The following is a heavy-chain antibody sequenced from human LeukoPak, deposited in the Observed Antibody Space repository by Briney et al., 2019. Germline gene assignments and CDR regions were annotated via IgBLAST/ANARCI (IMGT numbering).Heavy chain of an antibody. CDR3: AKDGYSSGWSYDY. Sequence: GGSLRLSCAASGFTFSSYAMNWVRQAPGKGLEWVSAISGGDGSTYYADSVKGRFTISRDNSKNTLYLQMNSLRAEDTAVYYCAKDGYSSGWSYDYWGQGTLVTVSS. V-gene: IGHV3-23*01. CDR2: ISGGDGST. D-gene: IGHD6-19*01. CDR1: GFTFSSYA. J-gene: IGHJ4*02.